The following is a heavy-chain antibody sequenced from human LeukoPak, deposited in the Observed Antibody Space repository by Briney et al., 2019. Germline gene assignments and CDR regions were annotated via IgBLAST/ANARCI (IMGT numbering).Heavy chain of an antibody. CDR3: ARFSSAMVRGGSYAFDI. D-gene: IGHD3-10*01. V-gene: IGHV4-61*02. Sequence: PSQTLSLTCTVSGGSISSGSYYWSWIRQPAGKGLEWIGRIYTSGSTNYNPSLKSRVTISVDTSKNQFSLKLSSVTAADTAVYYCARFSSAMVRGGSYAFDIWGQGTMVTVSS. J-gene: IGHJ3*02. CDR1: GGSISSGSYY. CDR2: IYTSGST.